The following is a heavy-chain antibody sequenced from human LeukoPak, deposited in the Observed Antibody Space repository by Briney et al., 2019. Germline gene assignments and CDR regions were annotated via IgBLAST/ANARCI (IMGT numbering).Heavy chain of an antibody. V-gene: IGHV4-59*01. CDR1: GASINTYY. CDR3: AKNDY. CDR2: IYYNGNT. J-gene: IGHJ4*02. Sequence: SETLSLTCTVSGASINTYYWGWIRQAPGKGLEWIAYIYYNGNTNYNPSLKSRVTISLDTSRNQFSLKLSSVTAADTAVYYCAKNDYWGQGTLVTVSS.